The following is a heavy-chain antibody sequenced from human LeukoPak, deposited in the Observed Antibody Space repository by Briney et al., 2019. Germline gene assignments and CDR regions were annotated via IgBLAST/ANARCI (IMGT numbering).Heavy chain of an antibody. CDR1: GGSISSYY. CDR3: ARDRYYYGSGSYPFDP. Sequence: SETLSLTCTVSGGSISSYYWSWIRQPPGKGLEGSGYIYYSGSTNYNPSLKSRVTISVDTSKNQFSLKLSSVTAADTAVYYCARDRYYYGSGSYPFDPWGQGTLVTVSS. J-gene: IGHJ5*02. CDR2: IYYSGST. V-gene: IGHV4-59*01. D-gene: IGHD3-10*01.